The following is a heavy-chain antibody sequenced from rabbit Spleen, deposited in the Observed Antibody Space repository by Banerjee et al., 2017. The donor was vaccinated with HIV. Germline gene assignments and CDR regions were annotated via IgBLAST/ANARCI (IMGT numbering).Heavy chain of an antibody. D-gene: IGHD4-2*01. V-gene: IGHV1S45*01. CDR1: GFSFSSSYW. CDR3: ARDYTGADYHTSFNL. J-gene: IGHJ4*01. Sequence: QQQLEESGGGLVKPGGTLTLTCTASGFSFSSSYWICWVRQAPGKGLEWSGCIGASNANTWYASWVNGRFTISKTSSTMVTLQMTSLTAADTATYFCARDYTGADYHTSFNLWGPGTLVTVS. CDR2: IGASNANT.